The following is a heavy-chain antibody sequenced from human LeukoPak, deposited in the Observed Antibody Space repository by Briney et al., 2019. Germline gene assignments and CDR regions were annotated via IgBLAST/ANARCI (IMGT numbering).Heavy chain of an antibody. CDR2: ISGSGGST. D-gene: IGHD3-3*01. CDR3: AFLRDYDFWSGYP. V-gene: IGHV3-23*01. J-gene: IGHJ5*02. Sequence: PGGSLRLSCAASGFTFSNYAMSWVRQAPGKGLEWVSAISGSGGSTYYADSVKGRFTISRDNSKNTLYLQMNSLRAEDTAVYYCAFLRDYDFWSGYPWGQGTLVTVSS. CDR1: GFTFSNYA.